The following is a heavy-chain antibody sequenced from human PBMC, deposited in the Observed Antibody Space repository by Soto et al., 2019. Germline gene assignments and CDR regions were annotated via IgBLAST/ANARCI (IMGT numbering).Heavy chain of an antibody. Sequence: ASVKVSCKASGYTFTDFGISWVRQAPGQGLEWMGWISAYNSNTNYAQMVQGRVTMTTDTSTSTAYMELTNLTSDDTAVYYCARDPYHVLMVNAPNLYGMDVWGQGTTVTVSS. D-gene: IGHD2-8*01. J-gene: IGHJ6*02. V-gene: IGHV1-18*01. CDR2: ISAYNSNT. CDR3: ARDPYHVLMVNAPNLYGMDV. CDR1: GYTFTDFG.